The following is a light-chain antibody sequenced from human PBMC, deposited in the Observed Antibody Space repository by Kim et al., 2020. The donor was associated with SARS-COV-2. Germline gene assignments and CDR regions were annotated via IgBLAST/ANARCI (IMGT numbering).Light chain of an antibody. J-gene: IGKJ1*01. Sequence: SASVGDTVKITCRASQSVHMWLAWYQQIPGKAPKLLIHQASNLQSGVPSRFSGRGSGSEFTLTINSLQSGDFATYYCQQYHTHSTFGQGTKVDIK. V-gene: IGKV1-5*03. CDR3: QQYHTHST. CDR2: QAS. CDR1: QSVHMW.